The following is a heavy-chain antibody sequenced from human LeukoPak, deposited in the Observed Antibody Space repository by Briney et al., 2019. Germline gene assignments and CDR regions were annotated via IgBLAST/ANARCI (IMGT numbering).Heavy chain of an antibody. V-gene: IGHV3-30*02. D-gene: IGHD7-27*01. J-gene: IGHJ4*02. CDR3: AKDRTGESYYFDY. CDR2: IRYDGSKK. Sequence: PGGSLRLSCGASGFTFSSYGMHWVRQAPGKGLEWVAFIRYDGSKKEYADSVKGRLTISRDNSNNTLYLQMNSLSAEDTAVYYCAKDRTGESYYFDYWGQGILVTVSS. CDR1: GFTFSSYG.